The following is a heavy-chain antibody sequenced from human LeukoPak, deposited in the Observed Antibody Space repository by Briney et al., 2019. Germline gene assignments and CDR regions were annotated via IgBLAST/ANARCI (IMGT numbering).Heavy chain of an antibody. V-gene: IGHV3-23*01. Sequence: GGSLRLSCAASGFTFSSYAMIWVRQAPGKGLEWVSAISGSGGSTYYADSVKGRFTISRDNSKNTLYLQMNSLRAEDTAVYYCARDLGGYSYGLTADYWGQGTLVTVSS. CDR3: ARDLGGYSYGLTADY. CDR1: GFTFSSYA. CDR2: ISGSGGST. J-gene: IGHJ4*02. D-gene: IGHD5-18*01.